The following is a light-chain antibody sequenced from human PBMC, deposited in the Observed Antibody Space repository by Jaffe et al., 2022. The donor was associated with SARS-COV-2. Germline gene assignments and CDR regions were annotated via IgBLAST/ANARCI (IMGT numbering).Light chain of an antibody. CDR2: RDS. CDR1: NIGGRN. J-gene: IGLJ2*01. CDR3: QVWDTSTVV. V-gene: IGLV3-9*01. Sequence: SYELTQPLSVSVALGQTAKISCGGNNIGGRNVCWYQQETGQAPILVMYRDSHRPSGIPERFSGSNSWNTATLTISRAQAGDEADYYCQVWDTSTVVFGGGTKLTVL.